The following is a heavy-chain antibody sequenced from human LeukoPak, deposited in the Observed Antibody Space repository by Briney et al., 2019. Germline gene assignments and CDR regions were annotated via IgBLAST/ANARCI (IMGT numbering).Heavy chain of an antibody. CDR1: GFTFSSYW. J-gene: IGHJ4*02. Sequence: GGSLRLSCAASGFTFSSYWMSWVRQAPGKGLEWVANIRQDGSEKYYVDSVKGRFTISRDNSKNTLYLQMNSLRADDTAVYYCAKDRVEMAILIDYWGQGTLVTVSS. V-gene: IGHV3-7*03. D-gene: IGHD5-24*01. CDR2: IRQDGSEK. CDR3: AKDRVEMAILIDY.